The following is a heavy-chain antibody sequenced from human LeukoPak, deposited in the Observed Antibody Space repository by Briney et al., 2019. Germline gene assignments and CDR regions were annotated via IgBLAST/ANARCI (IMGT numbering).Heavy chain of an antibody. J-gene: IGHJ4*02. V-gene: IGHV3-73*01. CDR2: IRSKANSYAT. D-gene: IGHD1-26*01. CDR3: TRPFEVGTT. Sequence: PGGSLRLSCAASGFTFSGSAMHWVRQASGKGLEWVGRIRSKANSYATAYAASVKGRFTTSRDDSKNTAYLQMNSLKTEDTAVYYCTRPFEVGTTWGQGTLVTVSS. CDR1: GFTFSGSA.